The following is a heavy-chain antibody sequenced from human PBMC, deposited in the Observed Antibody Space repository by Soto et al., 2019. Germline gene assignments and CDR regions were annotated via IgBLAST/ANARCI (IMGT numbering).Heavy chain of an antibody. D-gene: IGHD6-25*01. J-gene: IGHJ6*02. CDR3: ARMGSQRYYYYGMDV. CDR1: GFTFSSYS. CDR2: ISSSSSYI. V-gene: IGHV3-21*01. Sequence: EVQLVESGGGLVKPGGSLRLSCAASGFTFSSYSMNWVRQAPGKGLEWVSSISSSSSYIYYADSVKGRFTISRDNAKNSLDLQMNSLRAEDPAVYYCARMGSQRYYYYGMDVWGQGTTVTVSS.